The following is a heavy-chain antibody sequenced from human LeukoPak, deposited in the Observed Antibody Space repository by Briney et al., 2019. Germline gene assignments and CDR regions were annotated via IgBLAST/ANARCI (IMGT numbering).Heavy chain of an antibody. D-gene: IGHD3-10*01. J-gene: IGHJ5*02. Sequence: GGSLRLSCTVSGFTVSSSYVSWVRQAPGKGLEWVSVIYSTGITFYADSVKGRFTTSRDNSKNTVYLQMNSLRPEDTAVYYCARDRGPGWFGPWGQGTLVTVSS. V-gene: IGHV3-66*03. CDR2: IYSTGIT. CDR3: ARDRGPGWFGP. CDR1: GFTVSSSY.